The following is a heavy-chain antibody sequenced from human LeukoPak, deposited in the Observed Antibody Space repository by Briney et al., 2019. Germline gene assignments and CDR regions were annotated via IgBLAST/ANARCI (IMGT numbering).Heavy chain of an antibody. CDR3: AREGRGYSGYEIDY. D-gene: IGHD5-12*01. CDR1: GGSFSGYY. CDR2: INHSGST. J-gene: IGHJ4*02. Sequence: SETLSLTCAVYGGSFSGYYWSWIRQPPGKGLEWIGEINHSGSTNYNPSLKSRVTISVDTSKNQFSLKLSSVTAADTAVYYCAREGRGYSGYEIDYWGQGTLVTVSS. V-gene: IGHV4-34*01.